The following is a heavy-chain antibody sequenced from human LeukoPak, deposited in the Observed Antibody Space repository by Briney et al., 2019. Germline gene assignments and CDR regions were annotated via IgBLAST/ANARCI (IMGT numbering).Heavy chain of an antibody. CDR1: GFTFSSYA. CDR3: AKDRLWFGELLSYSYFDY. V-gene: IGHV3-23*01. J-gene: IGHJ4*02. D-gene: IGHD3-10*01. CDR2: ISDSGGRT. Sequence: GGSLRLSCAASGFTFSSYAMSWVRQAPGKGLEWVSAISDSGGRTHYADSVKGRFTISRDNSKNTLYLQMNSLRAEDTAVYYCAKDRLWFGELLSYSYFDYWGQGTLVTVSS.